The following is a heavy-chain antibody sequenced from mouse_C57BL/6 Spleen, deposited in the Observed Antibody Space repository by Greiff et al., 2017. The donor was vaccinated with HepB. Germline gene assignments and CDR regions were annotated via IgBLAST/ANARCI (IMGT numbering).Heavy chain of an antibody. CDR1: GFTFSDYG. CDR3: ARGPYSNYGGDAMDY. Sequence: EVMLVESGGGLVQPGGSLKLSCAASGFTFSDYGMAWVRQAPRKGPEWVAFISNLAYSIYYADTVTGRFTISRENAKNTLYLEMSSLRSEDTAMYYCARGPYSNYGGDAMDYWGQGTSVTVSS. J-gene: IGHJ4*01. V-gene: IGHV5-15*01. D-gene: IGHD2-5*01. CDR2: ISNLAYSI.